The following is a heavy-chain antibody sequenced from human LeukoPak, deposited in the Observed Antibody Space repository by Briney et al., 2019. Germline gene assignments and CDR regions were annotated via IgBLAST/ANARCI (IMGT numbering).Heavy chain of an antibody. CDR3: AKSRSSGLDASDI. J-gene: IGHJ3*02. V-gene: IGHV3-23*01. D-gene: IGHD3-22*01. CDR2: ISGSGGST. CDR1: GFTFSSYA. Sequence: GGSLRLSCAASGFTFSSYAMSWVRQAPGKGLEGVSAISGSGGSTYYADSVKGRFTISRDNSKNTLYLQMNSLRAEDTAVYYCAKSRSSGLDASDIWGQGTMVTASS.